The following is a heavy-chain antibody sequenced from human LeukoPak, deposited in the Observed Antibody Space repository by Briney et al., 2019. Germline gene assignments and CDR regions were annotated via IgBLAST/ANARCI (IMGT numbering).Heavy chain of an antibody. D-gene: IGHD1-14*01. V-gene: IGHV3-48*04. J-gene: IGHJ5*02. Sequence: GSLRISCAASGFTVNSNYIDWVRQAPGKGLEWVSYISSSGSTIYYADSVKGRFTISRDNAKNSLYLQMNSLRAEDTAVYYCAREKNTPDNWFDPWGQGTLVTVSS. CDR2: ISSSGSTI. CDR1: GFTVNSNY. CDR3: AREKNTPDNWFDP.